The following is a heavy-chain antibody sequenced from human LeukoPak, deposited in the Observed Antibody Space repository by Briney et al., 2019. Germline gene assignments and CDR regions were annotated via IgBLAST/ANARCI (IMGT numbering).Heavy chain of an antibody. CDR3: ARKPAPAD. J-gene: IGHJ4*02. CDR1: GFTCSIFW. Sequence: GGSLRLSCAASGFTCSIFWMHWVRQAPGKGRVWVSRISTDGSSTSYADSVKGRFTIPRDNAKNTLYLQMNSLRAEDTAVYYCARKPAPADWGQGTLVTVSS. V-gene: IGHV3-74*01. CDR2: ISTDGSST. D-gene: IGHD6-25*01.